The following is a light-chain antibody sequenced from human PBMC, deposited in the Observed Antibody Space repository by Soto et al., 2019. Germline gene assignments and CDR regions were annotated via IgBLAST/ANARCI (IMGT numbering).Light chain of an antibody. CDR3: QQYNNWPWT. V-gene: IGKV3-15*01. Sequence: EIVMTQSPATLSVSPGERATLSCRASQSVSSNLAWYQQKPGQAPSLLLNGASTRATGIPARFSGSGSGTEFTLTISSLQSEDFAVYYCQQYNNWPWTFGQGTQVEIK. CDR1: QSVSSN. CDR2: GAS. J-gene: IGKJ1*01.